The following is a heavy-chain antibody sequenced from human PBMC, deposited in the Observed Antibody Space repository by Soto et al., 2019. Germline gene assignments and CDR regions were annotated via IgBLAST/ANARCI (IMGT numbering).Heavy chain of an antibody. D-gene: IGHD5-18*01. CDR2: ISYDGSLQ. J-gene: IGHJ4*02. CDR1: GFAFSSYG. Sequence: QAQLVESGGGAVQPGRSLRLSCAASGFAFSSYGMHWVHQAPGTGLGLVAVISYDGSLQLYADSVQGRFTISRDNSKNLVLLQMSSLRAGDTGVYYGVSDRGYGHASVPYSWGQGTLVSVSS. CDR3: VSDRGYGHASVPYS. V-gene: IGHV3-30*03.